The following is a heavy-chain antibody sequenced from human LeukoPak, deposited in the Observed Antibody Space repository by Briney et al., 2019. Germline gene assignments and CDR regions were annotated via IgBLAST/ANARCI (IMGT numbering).Heavy chain of an antibody. CDR3: ARDSGGWYYNWFDP. V-gene: IGHV3-11*01. Sequence: PGRSLRLSCAASGFTFSDYYMSWIRQAPGKGLEWVSYISSSGSTIYYADSVKGRFTISRDNAKSSLYLQMNSLRAEDTAVYYCARDSGGWYYNWFDPWGQGTLVTVSS. CDR1: GFTFSDYY. D-gene: IGHD6-19*01. CDR2: ISSSGSTI. J-gene: IGHJ5*02.